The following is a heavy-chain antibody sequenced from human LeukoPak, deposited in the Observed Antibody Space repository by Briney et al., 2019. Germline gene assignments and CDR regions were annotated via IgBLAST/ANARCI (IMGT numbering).Heavy chain of an antibody. V-gene: IGHV4-31*03. CDR1: GGSISSGGYY. J-gene: IGHJ4*02. D-gene: IGHD2-21*02. Sequence: PSEPLSLTCTVSGGSISSGGYYWSWIRQHPGKGLEWIGYIYYSGGTYYNPSLKSRVTISVDTSKNQFSLKLSSVTAADTAVYYCATRVCGGDCYLDYWGQGTLVTVSS. CDR2: IYYSGGT. CDR3: ATRVCGGDCYLDY.